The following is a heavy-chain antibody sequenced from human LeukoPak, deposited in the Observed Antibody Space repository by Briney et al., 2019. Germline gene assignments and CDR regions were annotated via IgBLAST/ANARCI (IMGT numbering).Heavy chain of an antibody. J-gene: IGHJ3*02. CDR1: GYTFTGYY. Sequence: ASVKVSCKASGYTFTGYYMHWVRQAPGQGLEWMGWINPNSGGTNYAQKFQGWVTMTRDTSISTAYMELSRLRSDDTAIYYCASGIATRRHAFDIWGQGTMVTVSS. CDR3: ASGIATRRHAFDI. CDR2: INPNSGGT. V-gene: IGHV1-2*04. D-gene: IGHD6-6*01.